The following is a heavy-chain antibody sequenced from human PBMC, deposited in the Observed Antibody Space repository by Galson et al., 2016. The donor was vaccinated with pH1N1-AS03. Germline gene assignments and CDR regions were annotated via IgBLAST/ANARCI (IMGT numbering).Heavy chain of an antibody. CDR2: ITTDGSST. Sequence: SLRLSCAGSGFSIRTYWMHWVRQVPGKGLVWVSRITTDGSSTNYADSVKDRFTISRDNAKNTLYLQMNSLGAEDTAAYYRARGSDDYIWGGYSGDYWSQGILVTVSS. CDR3: ARGSDDYIWGGYSGDY. D-gene: IGHD3-16*01. CDR1: GFSIRTYW. V-gene: IGHV3-74*01. J-gene: IGHJ4*02.